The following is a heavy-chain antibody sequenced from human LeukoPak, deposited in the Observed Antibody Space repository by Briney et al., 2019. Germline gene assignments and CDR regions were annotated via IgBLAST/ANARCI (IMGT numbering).Heavy chain of an antibody. V-gene: IGHV3-33*06. CDR3: AKCSSTWAVAGMAV. CDR1: GFTFSSYG. CDR2: IWYDGSNK. J-gene: IGHJ6*02. D-gene: IGHD2-2*01. Sequence: QPGGSLRLSCAASGFTFSSYGMHWVRQAPGKGLEWVAVIWYDGSNKYYADSVKDRFTISRDNSRNTLYLQMNSPTVEDTAVYYCAKCSSTWAVAGMAVWGQGTTVTVSS.